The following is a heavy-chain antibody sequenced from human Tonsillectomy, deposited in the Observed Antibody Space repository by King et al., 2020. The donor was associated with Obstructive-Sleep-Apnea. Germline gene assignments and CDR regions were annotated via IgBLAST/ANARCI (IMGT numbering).Heavy chain of an antibody. V-gene: IGHV3-30*03. Sequence: QLVQSGGGVVQPGRSLRLSCAASGFTFSSYGMHWVRQAPGKGLGWVAFILYDGSNKDYADSVKCRFTISRDNSKNTLYLQMNSLRAEDTAVFYCARRGGEWLSQGTDAFDIWGQGTMVTVSS. J-gene: IGHJ3*02. CDR2: ILYDGSNK. D-gene: IGHD3-3*01. CDR3: ARRGGEWLSQGTDAFDI. CDR1: GFTFSSYG.